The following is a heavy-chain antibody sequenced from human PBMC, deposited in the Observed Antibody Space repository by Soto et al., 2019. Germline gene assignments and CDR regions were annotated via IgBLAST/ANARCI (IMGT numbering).Heavy chain of an antibody. D-gene: IGHD3-22*01. CDR1: GYSFAGYW. Sequence: GESLKISCKGSGYSFAGYWITWVRQKPGKGLEWMGRIDPSDSQTYYSPSFRGHVTISVTKSITTVFLQWSSMRASDTAMYYCARKIYDSDTDPNFQYYFDSWGQGTPVTVSS. V-gene: IGHV5-10-1*01. J-gene: IGHJ4*02. CDR3: ARKIYDSDTDPNFQYYFDS. CDR2: IDPSDSQT.